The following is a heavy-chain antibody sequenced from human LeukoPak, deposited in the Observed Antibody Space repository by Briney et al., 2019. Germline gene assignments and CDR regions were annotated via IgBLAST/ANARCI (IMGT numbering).Heavy chain of an antibody. D-gene: IGHD6-13*01. CDR2: INPDSGGT. J-gene: IGHJ4*02. CDR3: ARVSIAAAGTPKDDY. CDR1: GYAFTGYY. Sequence: ASVKVSCKASGYAFTGYYMHWVRQAPGQGLEWMGQINPDSGGTNYAQNFLGRVTMTRDTSISTAYMELTRLRSDDTAVYYCARVSIAAAGTPKDDYWGQGTLVTVSS. V-gene: IGHV1-2*06.